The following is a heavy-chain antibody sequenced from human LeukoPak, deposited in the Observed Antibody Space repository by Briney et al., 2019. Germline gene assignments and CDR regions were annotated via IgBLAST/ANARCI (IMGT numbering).Heavy chain of an antibody. CDR3: ARDQLLVPRAFDT. Sequence: SETLSLTCTVSGGSISNYYWSWIRQPPGKGLEWIGYIYYSGSTNYNTSLKNRVTITVDTSKKQLSLKLSSVTAADTAMYYCARDQLLVPRAFDTWGQGTMVTVSS. D-gene: IGHD6-13*01. CDR1: GGSISNYY. V-gene: IGHV4-59*01. CDR2: IYYSGST. J-gene: IGHJ3*02.